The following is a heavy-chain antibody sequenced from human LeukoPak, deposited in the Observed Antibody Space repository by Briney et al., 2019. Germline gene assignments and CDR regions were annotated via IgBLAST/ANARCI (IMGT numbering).Heavy chain of an antibody. CDR3: ARNTPLNGMDV. CDR2: IYYSGST. V-gene: IGHV4-61*01. J-gene: IGHJ6*02. Sequence: SETLSLTCTVSGGSVSSGSYYWSWIRQPPGKGLEWIGYIYYSGSTNYNPSLKSRVTISVDASKNQFSLKLSSVTAADTAVYYCARNTPLNGMDVWGQGTTVTVSS. CDR1: GGSVSSGSYY.